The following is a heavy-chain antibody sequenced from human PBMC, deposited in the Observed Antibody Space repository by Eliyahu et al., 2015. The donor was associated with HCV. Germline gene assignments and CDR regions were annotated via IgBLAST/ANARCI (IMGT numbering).Heavy chain of an antibody. V-gene: IGHV3-48*03. D-gene: IGHD2-21*01. CDR1: GXTFSSYE. J-gene: IGHJ4*02. CDR2: ISSSGSTI. CDR3: ARGVVIGLLGGFDY. Sequence: EVQLVESGGGLVQPGGSLRLSCAASGXTFSSYEXNXVRQAPGKGLEWVSYISSSGSTIYYADSVKGRFTISRDNAKNSLYLQMNSLRAEDTAVYYCARGVVIGLLGGFDYWGQGTLVTVSS.